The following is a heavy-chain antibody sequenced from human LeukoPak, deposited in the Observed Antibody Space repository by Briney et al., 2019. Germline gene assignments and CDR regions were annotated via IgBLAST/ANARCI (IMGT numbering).Heavy chain of an antibody. J-gene: IGHJ3*02. CDR1: GYTLTVLS. V-gene: IGHV1-24*01. CDR2: FDPQEGHT. Sequence: ASVKVSCKVSGYTLTVLSMHWVRQAPGRGLEWLGGFDPQEGHTIYAQKFQGRVTMTEDTSTSTAYMELSSLRSEDTAVYFCSGAPKVGPTVYAFDMWGQGQWSPSLQ. CDR3: SGAPKVGPTVYAFDM. D-gene: IGHD1-26*01.